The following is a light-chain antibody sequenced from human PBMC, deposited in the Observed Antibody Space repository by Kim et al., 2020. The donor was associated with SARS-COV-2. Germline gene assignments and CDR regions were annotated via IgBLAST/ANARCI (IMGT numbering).Light chain of an antibody. Sequence: SAGAGDSVTITCLASPNIDTWMAWYQQKPAKAPKLLIAMASRLEGGVPSRFGGSGTGTEFPLSICSLQPDDFATYYCQQYNGYWWTSGQGTKVEI. V-gene: IGKV1-5*03. CDR2: MAS. CDR3: QQYNGYWWT. CDR1: PNIDTW. J-gene: IGKJ1*01.